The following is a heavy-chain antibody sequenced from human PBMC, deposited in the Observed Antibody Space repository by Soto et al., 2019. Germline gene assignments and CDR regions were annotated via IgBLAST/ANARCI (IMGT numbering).Heavy chain of an antibody. V-gene: IGHV1-58*02. CDR3: AAASYDFWSGYYNWFDP. J-gene: IGHJ5*02. CDR2: IVVGSGNT. CDR1: GFTFTSSA. D-gene: IGHD3-3*01. Sequence: SVKVSCKASGFTFTSSAMQWVRQARGQRLEWIGWIVVGSGNTNYAQKFQERVTITRDVSTSTAYMELSSLRSEDTAVYYCAAASYDFWSGYYNWFDPWGQGTQVTVSS.